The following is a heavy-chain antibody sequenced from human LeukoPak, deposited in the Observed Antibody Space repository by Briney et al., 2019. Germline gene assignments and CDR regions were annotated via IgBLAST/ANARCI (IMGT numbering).Heavy chain of an antibody. D-gene: IGHD2-15*01. CDR2: ISGSGGST. CDR1: GFTFSSYA. Sequence: QTGGSLRLSCAASGFTFSSYAMSWVRQAPGKGLEWVSAISGSGGSTYYADSVKGRFTISRDNSKNTLYLQMNSLRAEDTAVYYCANTCRLLQYYFDYWGQGTLVTVSS. CDR3: ANTCRLLQYYFDY. J-gene: IGHJ4*02. V-gene: IGHV3-23*01.